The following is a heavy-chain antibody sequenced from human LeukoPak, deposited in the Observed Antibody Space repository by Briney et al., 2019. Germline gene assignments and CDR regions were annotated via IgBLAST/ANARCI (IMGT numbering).Heavy chain of an antibody. CDR3: ARGFRGARNLIVGAIYFDY. V-gene: IGHV1-18*01. CDR2: ISAYNGNT. J-gene: IGHJ4*02. Sequence: ASVKVSCKASGYTFTSYGISWVRQAPGQGLEWMGWISAYNGNTNYAQKLQGRVTMTTDTSTSTAYMELRSLRSDDTAVYYCARGFRGARNLIVGAIYFDYWGQGTLVTVSS. D-gene: IGHD1-26*01. CDR1: GYTFTSYG.